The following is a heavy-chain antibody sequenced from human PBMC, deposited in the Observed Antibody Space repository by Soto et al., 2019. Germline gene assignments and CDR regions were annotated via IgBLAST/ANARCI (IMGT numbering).Heavy chain of an antibody. CDR2: ISSSSSYI. V-gene: IGHV3-21*01. Sequence: GGSLRLSCAASGFTFSRYSMNWVRQAPGKGLEWVSSISSSSSYIYYADSVKGRFTISRDDAKNSLYLQMNSLRAEDKAVYYCARWRWYYDSSGYPTAFDIWGQGTMVTVSS. CDR3: ARWRWYYDSSGYPTAFDI. CDR1: GFTFSRYS. J-gene: IGHJ3*02. D-gene: IGHD3-22*01.